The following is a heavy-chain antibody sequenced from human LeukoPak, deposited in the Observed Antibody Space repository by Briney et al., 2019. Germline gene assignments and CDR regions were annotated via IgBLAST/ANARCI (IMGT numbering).Heavy chain of an antibody. D-gene: IGHD1-14*01. V-gene: IGHV4-39*07. CDR1: GGSISSSSYY. CDR2: IYYSGST. J-gene: IGHJ4*02. CDR3: ARDLRSRKHFDY. Sequence: SETLSLTCTVSGGSISSSSYYWGWIRQPPGKGLEWIGSIYYSGSTYYNPSLKSRVTISVDTSKNQFSLKLSSVTAADTAVYYCARDLRSRKHFDYWGQGTLVTVSS.